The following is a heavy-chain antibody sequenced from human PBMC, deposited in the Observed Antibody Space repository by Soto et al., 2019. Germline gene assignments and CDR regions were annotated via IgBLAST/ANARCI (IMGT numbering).Heavy chain of an antibody. J-gene: IGHJ4*02. CDR2: ISSSSSYT. Sequence: GGSLRLSCAASGFTFSDYYMSWIRQAPGKGLEWVSYISSSSSYTNYADSVKGRFTISRDNAMNSLYLQMNSLRAEDTAVYYCARVTLLYYYDSSGYYDYWGQGTLVTVSS. D-gene: IGHD3-22*01. CDR1: GFTFSDYY. V-gene: IGHV3-11*06. CDR3: ARVTLLYYYDSSGYYDY.